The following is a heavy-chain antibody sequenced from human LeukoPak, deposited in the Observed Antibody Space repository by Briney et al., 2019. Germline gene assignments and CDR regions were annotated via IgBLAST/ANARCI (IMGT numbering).Heavy chain of an antibody. Sequence: GGSLRLSCAASGFTFSSYWMHWVRQAPGKGLEWVAFIRYDGSNKYYADSVKGRFTIPRDNSKNTLYLQMNSLRAEDTAVYYCAKDSMRYGDSGSYYNYWGQGTLVTVSS. D-gene: IGHD1-26*01. CDR3: AKDSMRYGDSGSYYNY. CDR1: GFTFSSYW. J-gene: IGHJ4*02. V-gene: IGHV3-30*02. CDR2: IRYDGSNK.